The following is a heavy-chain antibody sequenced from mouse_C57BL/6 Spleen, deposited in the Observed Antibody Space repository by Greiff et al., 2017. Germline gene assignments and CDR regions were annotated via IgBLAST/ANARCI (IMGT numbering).Heavy chain of an antibody. V-gene: IGHV1-5*01. Sequence: VHVKQSGTVLARPGASVKMSCKTSGYTFTSYWMHWVKQRPGQGLEWIGAIYPGNSDTSYNQKFKGKAKLTAVTSASTAYMELSSLTNEDSAVYYCTRGGAAQAQFAYWGQGTLVTVSA. D-gene: IGHD3-2*02. CDR3: TRGGAAQAQFAY. CDR1: GYTFTSYW. CDR2: IYPGNSDT. J-gene: IGHJ3*01.